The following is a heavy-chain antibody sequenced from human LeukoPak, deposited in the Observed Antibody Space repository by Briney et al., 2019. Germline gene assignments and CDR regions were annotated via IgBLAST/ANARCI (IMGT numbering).Heavy chain of an antibody. CDR3: ARHENRLLYFDWLLPTTKLNGIDV. V-gene: IGHV5-51*01. CDR1: GSSFTSYW. D-gene: IGHD3-9*01. J-gene: IGHJ6*04. Sequence: GASLQISCKGSGSSFTSYWIGWVRQLPGKSLERVGIIYPGDSDTRYSPSFQGQVTISADTSISTVYLQWSSLTASDTARYYCARHENRLLYFDWLLPTTKLNGIDVWGEETTVTVSS. CDR2: IYPGDSDT.